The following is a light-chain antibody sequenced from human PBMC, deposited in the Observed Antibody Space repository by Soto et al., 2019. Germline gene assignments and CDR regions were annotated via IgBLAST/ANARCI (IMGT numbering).Light chain of an antibody. CDR1: QSVSRN. Sequence: EVVLTQSPATLSVSPGDRATLSCRASQSVSRNLAWYQQKPGQAPRLLLYGASTSATSVPARFSGSGSATDFTLSIISSQSEDVAVYYCQQYGDWPPETFGQGTKLEI. CDR3: QQYGDWPPET. V-gene: IGKV3-15*01. J-gene: IGKJ2*01. CDR2: GAS.